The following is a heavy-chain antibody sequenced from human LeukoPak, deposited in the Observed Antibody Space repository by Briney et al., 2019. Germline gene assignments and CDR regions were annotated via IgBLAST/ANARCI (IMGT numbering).Heavy chain of an antibody. D-gene: IGHD4-17*01. Sequence: GGSLRLSCAASGFTFDDYGMSWVRQAPGKGLEWVSSISDSGGYTFYADSVKGRFTISRDNSKNTLYLQMNSLRAEDTAVYYCARVVDHDYGDYYLDYWGQGTLVTVSS. CDR2: ISDSGGYT. CDR3: ARVVDHDYGDYYLDY. CDR1: GFTFDDYG. J-gene: IGHJ4*02. V-gene: IGHV3-23*01.